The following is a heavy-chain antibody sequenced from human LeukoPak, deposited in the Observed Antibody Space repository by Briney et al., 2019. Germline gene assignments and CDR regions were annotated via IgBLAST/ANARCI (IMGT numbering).Heavy chain of an antibody. J-gene: IGHJ5*02. Sequence: GGSLRLSCAASGFAFGSHYMTWVRQAPGKGLEWVATIKQSGSERYYVDSVKGRLTISRDDAKSSVYLQMNSLRADDTAVYYCARGQQMVLWFDPWGQGTPVTVSS. V-gene: IGHV3-7*01. CDR3: ARGQQMVLWFDP. CDR2: IKQSGSER. D-gene: IGHD6-13*01. CDR1: GFAFGSHY.